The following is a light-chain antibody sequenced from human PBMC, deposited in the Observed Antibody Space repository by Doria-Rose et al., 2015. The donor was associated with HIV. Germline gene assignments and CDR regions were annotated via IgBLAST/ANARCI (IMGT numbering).Light chain of an antibody. CDR3: QQYGSSLYT. CDR2: GAS. J-gene: IGKJ2*01. CDR1: QSVSSSY. Sequence: TQSPGTLSLSPGERATLSCRASQSVSSSYLAWYQQKPGQAPRLLIYGASSRATGIPDRFSGSGSGTDFTLTISRLESEDFAVYYCQQYGSSLYTFGQGTRLEIK. V-gene: IGKV3-20*01.